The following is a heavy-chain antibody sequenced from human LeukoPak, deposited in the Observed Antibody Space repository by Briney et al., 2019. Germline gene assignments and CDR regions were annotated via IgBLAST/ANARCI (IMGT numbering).Heavy chain of an antibody. J-gene: IGHJ4*02. CDR1: GFTFSSYG. Sequence: GGSLRLSCAASGFTFSSYGMHWVRQAPGKGLEWVAVISYDGSNKYYADSVKGRFTISRDNSKNTLYLQMNSLRAEDTAVYYCAKDMSPFYDFWSGYFDYWGQGTLVTVSS. CDR2: ISYDGSNK. CDR3: AKDMSPFYDFWSGYFDY. V-gene: IGHV3-30*19. D-gene: IGHD3-3*01.